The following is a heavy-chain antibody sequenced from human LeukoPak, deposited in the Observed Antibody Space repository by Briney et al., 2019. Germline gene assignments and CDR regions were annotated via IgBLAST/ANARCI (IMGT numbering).Heavy chain of an antibody. Sequence: GASVKVPCKASGYPFTGYYIHWVRQAPGQGLEWMGWISGYNGNTHYAHNLQGRVTMTTDTSTSTAYMELRSLRSDDTAVYYCARDEARYSSGYYPNWFDPWGQGTLVTVSS. D-gene: IGHD3-22*01. CDR2: ISGYNGNT. CDR1: GYPFTGYY. J-gene: IGHJ5*02. CDR3: ARDEARYSSGYYPNWFDP. V-gene: IGHV1-18*04.